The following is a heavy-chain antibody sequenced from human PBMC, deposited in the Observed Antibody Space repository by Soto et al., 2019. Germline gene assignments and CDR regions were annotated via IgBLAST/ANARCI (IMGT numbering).Heavy chain of an antibody. J-gene: IGHJ4*02. V-gene: IGHV1-46*01. CDR2: INPHSGDA. CDR1: GYTFTNYY. CDR3: ARGYERDYGTFDY. D-gene: IGHD4-17*01. Sequence: QVQLVQSGAAVKKPGASVKVSCKASGYTFTNYYMHWVRQAPGQGLEWMGMINPHSGDANYGQKFQGRVTMTRDTSTTTIYMELSSLRSEDTAVYYCARGYERDYGTFDYWGQGTLVTVSS.